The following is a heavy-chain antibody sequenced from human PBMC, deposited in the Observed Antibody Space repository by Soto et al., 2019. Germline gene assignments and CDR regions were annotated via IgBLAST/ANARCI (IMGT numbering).Heavy chain of an antibody. V-gene: IGHV1-69*01. Sequence: QVQLVQSGAEVKKPGSSVKVSCKTSGVSFNNNGIGWVRQAPGHGLEWMGGVSPPFRTSNYARKFQGRISINADGSTGTVKMETRRLNTGDTAQVLCGRVLLYWSGRYSPYGMDVWGQGTTVTVSS. D-gene: IGHD3-10*01. J-gene: IGHJ6*02. CDR3: GRVLLYWSGRYSPYGMDV. CDR2: VSPPFRTS. CDR1: GVSFNNNG.